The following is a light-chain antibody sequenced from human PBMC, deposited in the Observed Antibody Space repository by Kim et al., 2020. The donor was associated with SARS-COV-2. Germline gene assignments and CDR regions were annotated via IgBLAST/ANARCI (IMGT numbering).Light chain of an antibody. V-gene: IGKV3-15*01. J-gene: IGKJ1*01. CDR2: SAS. CDR1: HSIRNN. Sequence: EIVMTQSPATLSVSPGERATLSCRASHSIRNNLAWYQLKPGLSPRLLIYSASTRATGVPARFSGGGSGTEFTLTISSLQSEDFAIYYCQQYYNWPRTFGQGTKVDIK. CDR3: QQYYNWPRT.